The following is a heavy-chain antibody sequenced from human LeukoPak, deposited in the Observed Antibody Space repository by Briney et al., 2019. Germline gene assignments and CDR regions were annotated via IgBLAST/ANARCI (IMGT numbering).Heavy chain of an antibody. CDR3: ARDRRTGYSYGMDV. V-gene: IGHV3-21*01. CDR1: GFTFSSYS. J-gene: IGHJ6*02. Sequence: PGGSLRLSCAASGFTFSSYSMNWVRQAPGKGLEWVSSISSSSSYIYYADSVKGRFTISRDNAKNSLYLQMNSLRAEDTAVYYCARDRRTGYSYGMDVWGQGPTVTVSS. CDR2: ISSSSSYI. D-gene: IGHD4-17*01.